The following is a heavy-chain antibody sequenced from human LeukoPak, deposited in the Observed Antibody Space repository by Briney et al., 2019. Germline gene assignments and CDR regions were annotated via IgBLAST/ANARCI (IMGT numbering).Heavy chain of an antibody. CDR3: ARAGESDAFDI. CDR1: GGSISSGGYY. J-gene: IGHJ3*02. V-gene: IGHV4-31*03. CDR2: IYYSGST. Sequence: PSETLSLTCTVSGGSISSGGYYWSWIRQHPGKGLEWIGYIYYSGSTYYNPSLKSRVTISVDTSKNQFSLKLSSVTAAGTAVYYCARAGESDAFDIWGQGTMVTVSS. D-gene: IGHD3-10*01.